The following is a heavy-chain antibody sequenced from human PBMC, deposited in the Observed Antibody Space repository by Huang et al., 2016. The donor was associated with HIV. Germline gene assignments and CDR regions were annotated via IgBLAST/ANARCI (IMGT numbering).Heavy chain of an antibody. D-gene: IGHD6-13*01. CDR3: ARAPIAGGGRDFDEGAEYDY. CDR1: GGTFSSYG. V-gene: IGHV1-69*01. CDR2: IIPIFGTA. Sequence: QVKLVQSGAEVKKPGSSVKVSCKASGGTFSSYGISWVRQSPGQGLEWKCAIIPIFGTAKYAQQFQDRVTMTADESTSTTYMEVSSLRSEDTAVYYCARAPIAGGGRDFDEGAEYDYWGQGTLVTVSS. J-gene: IGHJ4*02.